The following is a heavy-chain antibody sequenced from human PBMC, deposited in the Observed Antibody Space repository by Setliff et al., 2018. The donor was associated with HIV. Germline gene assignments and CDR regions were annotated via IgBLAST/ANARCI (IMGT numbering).Heavy chain of an antibody. V-gene: IGHV1-69*02. J-gene: IGHJ4*02. CDR1: GGTFSSYT. Sequence: SVKVSCKASGGTFSSYTISWVRQAPGQGLEWMGRIIPILGIANYAQKFQGRITITADTSTDTAYMELNSLRSEDTAMYYCATLDYYGSQTYNLALHYWGQGTLVTVSS. D-gene: IGHD3-10*01. CDR2: IIPILGIA. CDR3: ATLDYYGSQTYNLALHY.